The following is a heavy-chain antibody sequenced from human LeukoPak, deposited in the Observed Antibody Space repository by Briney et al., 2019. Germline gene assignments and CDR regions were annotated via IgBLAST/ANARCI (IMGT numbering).Heavy chain of an antibody. Sequence: SQTLSLTCVISGDSVSSNSAAWNWTRQSPSRGLEWLGRTYYRSKWYIDYAVSVKSRITINPDTSKNQLSLQLSSVTPEDTAVYYCARTTEGYCRGRSCYSYYYYMDVWGKGTTVTVSS. J-gene: IGHJ6*03. CDR2: TYYRSKWYI. CDR3: ARTTEGYCRGRSCYSYYYYMDV. D-gene: IGHD2-15*01. CDR1: GDSVSSNSAA. V-gene: IGHV6-1*01.